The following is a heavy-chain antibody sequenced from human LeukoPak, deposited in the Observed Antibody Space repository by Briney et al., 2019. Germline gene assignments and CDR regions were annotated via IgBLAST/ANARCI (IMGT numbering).Heavy chain of an antibody. CDR1: GFTFSSYA. CDR3: ASDQVSGVFDY. D-gene: IGHD5/OR15-5a*01. CDR2: ISSSGDII. V-gene: IGHV3-48*02. J-gene: IGHJ4*02. Sequence: GGSLRLSCAASGFTFSSYAMSWVRQAPGKGLEWISYISSSGDIIYYADPVKGRFTVSRDNAKNSVFLQMNSLRDDDTAVYFCASDQVSGVFDYWGQGARVTVS.